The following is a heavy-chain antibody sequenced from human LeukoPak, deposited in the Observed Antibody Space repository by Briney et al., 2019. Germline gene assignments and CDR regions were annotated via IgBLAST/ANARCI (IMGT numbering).Heavy chain of an antibody. J-gene: IGHJ4*02. CDR1: GFIVSRND. V-gene: IGHV3-53*01. Sequence: GGSLRLSCAVSGFIVSRNDMTWVRQAPGKGLEWVSLLYSEGKTFYADSVKGRFTISRDNSKNTLNLQMNSLRADDTAVYYCARAVAGLYFDYWGQGTLVSVSS. CDR3: ARAVAGLYFDY. CDR2: LYSEGKT. D-gene: IGHD6-19*01.